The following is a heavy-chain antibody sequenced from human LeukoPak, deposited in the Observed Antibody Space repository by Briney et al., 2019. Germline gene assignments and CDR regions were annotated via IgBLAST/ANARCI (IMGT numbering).Heavy chain of an antibody. CDR1: GFTFSSYW. D-gene: IGHD3-22*01. CDR3: AKIYFYYDSSGYLHY. CDR2: IKQDGSEK. V-gene: IGHV3-7*03. Sequence: GGSLRLSCAASGFTFSSYWMSWVRQAPGKGLEWVANIKQDGSEKYYVDSVKGRFTISRDNAKNSLYLQMNSLRADDTAVYYCAKIYFYYDSSGYLHYWGQGTLVTVSS. J-gene: IGHJ4*02.